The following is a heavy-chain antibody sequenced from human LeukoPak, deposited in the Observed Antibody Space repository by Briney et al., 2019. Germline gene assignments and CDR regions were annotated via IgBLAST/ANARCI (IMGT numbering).Heavy chain of an antibody. J-gene: IGHJ6*02. CDR3: ARDTYYYGLDV. CDR1: GGSISSYY. CDR2: IFYTGST. Sequence: SETLSLTCTVSGGSISSYYWSWIRQPPGKGLEWIGYIFYTGSTNYNPSLKSRVTISVDTSMKQFSLKLSSVTAADTAVYYCARDTYYYGLDVWGQGTTVTVSS. V-gene: IGHV4-59*01.